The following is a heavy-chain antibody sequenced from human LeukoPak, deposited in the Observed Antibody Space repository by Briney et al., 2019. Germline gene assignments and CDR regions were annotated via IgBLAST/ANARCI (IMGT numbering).Heavy chain of an antibody. CDR1: GGSISSGGYY. Sequence: SQTLSLTCTVSGGSISSGGYYWTWIRQPAGKGLEWIGRIYSSGSTNYNPSLKSRVTISVDTSKNQFSLKLSSVTAADTAVYYCAREGSSLDYWGQGTLVTVSS. CDR2: IYSSGST. D-gene: IGHD6-19*01. J-gene: IGHJ4*02. V-gene: IGHV4-61*02. CDR3: AREGSSLDY.